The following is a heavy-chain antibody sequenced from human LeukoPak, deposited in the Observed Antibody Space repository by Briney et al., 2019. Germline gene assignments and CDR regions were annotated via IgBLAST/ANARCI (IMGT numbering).Heavy chain of an antibody. Sequence: GGSLRLSCAASGFTLSTYAMNWVRQAPGEGLEWVSSIIGSGGATYYADSVKGRFTISRDNSKNMLYLQVNSLRSDDTAVYYCAKDGLPYGTGTHFYYWGQGTLVTVSS. CDR3: AKDGLPYGTGTHFYY. J-gene: IGHJ4*02. V-gene: IGHV3-23*01. CDR2: IIGSGGAT. CDR1: GFTLSTYA. D-gene: IGHD3-10*01.